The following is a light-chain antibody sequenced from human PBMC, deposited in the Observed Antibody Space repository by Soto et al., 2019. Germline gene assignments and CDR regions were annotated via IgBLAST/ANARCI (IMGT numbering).Light chain of an antibody. CDR3: DSYTSGSTLYV. V-gene: IGLV2-14*01. CDR2: EVS. Sequence: QSALTQPASVSGSPGQSITISCTGTRSDVGGYNYVSWYQQQSGKAPKLIIHEVSNRPSGVSNRFSGSKSGNTASLTISGLQAEDEADYYCDSYTSGSTLYVFGTGPKVTXL. J-gene: IGLJ1*01. CDR1: RSDVGGYNY.